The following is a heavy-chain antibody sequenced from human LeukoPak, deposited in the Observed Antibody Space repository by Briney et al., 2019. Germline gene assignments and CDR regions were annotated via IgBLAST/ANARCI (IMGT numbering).Heavy chain of an antibody. CDR1: GLNISSYG. J-gene: IGHJ6*02. CDR3: SKDSSSESSYYFHGMEV. V-gene: IGHV3-30*18. CDR2: ISYDGSNR. Sequence: PGRSLRLSCAASGLNISSYGMHWVRQAPGKGVGWVAVISYDGSNRYYADSVKGRFTISRDNSKNTLYLQMNRLTSEDTAVYYCSKDSSSESSYYFHGMEVWGQGTTVTVSS. D-gene: IGHD3-10*01.